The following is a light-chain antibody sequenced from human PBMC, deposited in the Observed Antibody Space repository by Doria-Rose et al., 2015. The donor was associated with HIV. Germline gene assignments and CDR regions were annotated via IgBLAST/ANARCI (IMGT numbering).Light chain of an antibody. CDR3: QQYYSYPPT. V-gene: IGKV1-8*01. CDR1: QDISNY. Sequence: KTQSPSSLSASTGDRVTITCRASQDISNYLAWYQQKPGKAPKLLIYAASTLQSGVLSRFSGSGSGTDFTLTISYLQSEDFATYYCQQYYSYPPTFGQGTKVEVK. CDR2: AAS. J-gene: IGKJ1*01.